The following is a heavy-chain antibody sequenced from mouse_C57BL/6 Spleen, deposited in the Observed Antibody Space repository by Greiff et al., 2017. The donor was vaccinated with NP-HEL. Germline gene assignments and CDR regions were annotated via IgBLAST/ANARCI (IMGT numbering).Heavy chain of an antibody. D-gene: IGHD2-4*01. V-gene: IGHV5-4*03. CDR1: GFTFSSYA. CDR2: ISDGGSHT. J-gene: IGHJ2*01. CDR3: ARGLDYDGRNDY. Sequence: DVKLVESGGGLVQPGGSLKLSCTASGFTFSSYAMSWVRQTPEKSLEWVATISDGGSHTYYPGNVKGRFTISRDNAKNKLYLQMSHLKSEDTAMYYCARGLDYDGRNDYWGQGTTLTVSS.